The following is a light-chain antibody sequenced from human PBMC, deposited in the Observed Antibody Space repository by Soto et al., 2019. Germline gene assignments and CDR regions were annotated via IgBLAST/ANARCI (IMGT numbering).Light chain of an antibody. CDR3: SSYTRANTPFL. Sequence: QSALTQPASVSGSPGQSITIPCTGTSSDVGGYNYVSWYQHHPGKAPKLMIFDVSYRPSGVSDRFSGSKSGNTASLTISGLQAEAEADYYCSSYTRANTPFLFGTGTKLTVL. CDR2: DVS. CDR1: SSDVGGYNY. V-gene: IGLV2-14*01. J-gene: IGLJ1*01.